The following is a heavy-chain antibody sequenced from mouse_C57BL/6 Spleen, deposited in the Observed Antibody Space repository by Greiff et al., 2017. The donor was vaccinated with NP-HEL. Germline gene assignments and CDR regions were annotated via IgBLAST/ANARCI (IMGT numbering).Heavy chain of an antibody. Sequence: QVQLQQPGAELVKPGASVKMSCKASGYTFTSYWITWVKQRPGQGLEWIGMIHPNSGSTNYNEKFKSKATLTVDKSSSTAYMQLSSLTSEDSAVYYCARGDYYGSSYYAMDYWGQGTSVTVSS. CDR2: IHPNSGST. D-gene: IGHD1-1*01. CDR3: ARGDYYGSSYYAMDY. CDR1: GYTFTSYW. V-gene: IGHV1-64*01. J-gene: IGHJ4*01.